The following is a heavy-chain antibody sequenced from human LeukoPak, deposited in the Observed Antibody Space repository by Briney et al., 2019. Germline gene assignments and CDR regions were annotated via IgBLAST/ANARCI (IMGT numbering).Heavy chain of an antibody. J-gene: IGHJ5*02. CDR3: ARDCSGGSCYSGVGVDP. D-gene: IGHD2-15*01. CDR1: GGSISSSTFY. CDR2: IYYSGST. Sequence: SETLSLTCTVSGGSISSSTFYWGWIRQPPGKGLEWIGTIYYSGSTFYNPSLKSRVTISVDTSKNQFSLKLSSVTAADTAVYYCARDCSGGSCYSGVGVDPWGQGTLVTVSS. V-gene: IGHV4-39*07.